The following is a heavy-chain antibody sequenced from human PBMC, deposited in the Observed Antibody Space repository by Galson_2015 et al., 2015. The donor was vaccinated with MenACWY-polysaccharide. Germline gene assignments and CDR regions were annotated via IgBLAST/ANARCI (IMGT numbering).Heavy chain of an antibody. Sequence: LRLSCAASGFNFSSYLMTWVRQAPGKGLEWVANIKKDGSEKYYVDPVKGRFTISRDNSKNSLYLQMHSLRAEDTAVYSCARGHYGMDVWGQGTTVTVSS. V-gene: IGHV3-7*01. CDR3: ARGHYGMDV. CDR2: IKKDGSEK. CDR1: GFNFSSYL. J-gene: IGHJ6*02.